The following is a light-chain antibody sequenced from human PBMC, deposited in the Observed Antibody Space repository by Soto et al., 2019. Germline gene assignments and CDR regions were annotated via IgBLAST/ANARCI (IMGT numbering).Light chain of an antibody. CDR1: QSVSNNY. V-gene: IGKV3-20*01. J-gene: IGKJ1*01. Sequence: EIVVSQSPGTLSLSQGERATLSCRASQSVSNNYLAWYQQKPGQAPRLLICGASNGAGGIPGRCSGSGCRADITLTISIQEAEFLAVYYCQQYSSPGTFGQGTKVDIK. CDR3: QQYSSPGT. CDR2: GAS.